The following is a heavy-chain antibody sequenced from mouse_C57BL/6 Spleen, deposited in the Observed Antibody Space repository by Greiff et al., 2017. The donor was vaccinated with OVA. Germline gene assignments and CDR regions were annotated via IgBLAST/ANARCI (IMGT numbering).Heavy chain of an antibody. CDR1: GYAFTNYL. CDR2: INPGSGGT. J-gene: IGHJ2*01. CDR3: ARDLAALLFDD. Sequence: VQRVESGAEPVRTVTSVKVSCKASGYAFTNYLIEWVKQRPGQGLEWIGVINPGSGGTNYNEKFKGKATLTADKSSSTAYMQLSSLTSEDSAVYFCARDLAALLFDDWGKGTTLTVSS. V-gene: IGHV1-54*01.